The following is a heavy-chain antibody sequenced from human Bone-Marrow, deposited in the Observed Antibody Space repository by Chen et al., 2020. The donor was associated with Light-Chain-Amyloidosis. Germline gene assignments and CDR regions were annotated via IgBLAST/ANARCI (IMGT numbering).Heavy chain of an antibody. CDR1: GYPFPNYW. Sequence: EVQLEQSGPDVKKPGESLKISFKGSGYPFPNYWIGWVRQMPGKGLEWMGVIYPDDSDARYSPSFEGQVTISADKSITTAYLQWRSLKASDTAMYYCARRRDGYNFDYWGQGTLVTVSS. CDR3: ARRRDGYNFDY. D-gene: IGHD5-12*01. V-gene: IGHV5-51*01. CDR2: IYPDDSDA. J-gene: IGHJ4*02.